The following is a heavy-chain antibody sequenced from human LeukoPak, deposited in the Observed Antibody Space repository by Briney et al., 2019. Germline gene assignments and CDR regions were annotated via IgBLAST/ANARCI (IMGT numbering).Heavy chain of an antibody. Sequence: SETLSLTCTVSGGSISSYYWSWIRQPPGKGLEWIGCIYYSGSTNYNPSLKSRVTISVDRSKNQFSLKLSSVTAADTAVYYCARDLYGGNSRVAYIWGQGTMVTVSS. J-gene: IGHJ3*02. CDR3: ARDLYGGNSRVAYI. CDR1: GGSISSYY. CDR2: IYYSGST. D-gene: IGHD4-23*01. V-gene: IGHV4-59*12.